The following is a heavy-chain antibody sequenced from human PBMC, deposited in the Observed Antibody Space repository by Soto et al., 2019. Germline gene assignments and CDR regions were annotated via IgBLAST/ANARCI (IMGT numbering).Heavy chain of an antibody. D-gene: IGHD2-15*01. CDR2: IYYSGST. J-gene: IGHJ6*03. V-gene: IGHV4-59*01. CDR3: ARGGGPDMDV. Sequence: RQPPGKGLEWIGYIYYSGSTNYNPSLKSRVTISVDTSKNQFSLKLSSVTAADTAVYYCARGGGPDMDVWGKGTTVTVSS.